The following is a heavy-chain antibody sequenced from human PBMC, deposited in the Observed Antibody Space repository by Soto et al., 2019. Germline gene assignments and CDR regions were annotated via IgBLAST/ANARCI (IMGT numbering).Heavy chain of an antibody. J-gene: IGHJ4*02. Sequence: XSVKISCKASGCTFTRYGISWVRQAPGQGLEWLASXSAYTXNPNHAKKLQXXVTMTTDXXTSNAYIELRSLRSDDTAVYYCARDKPGYSYDYWGRGTLVTVSS. CDR1: GCTFTRYG. CDR2: XSAYTXNP. D-gene: IGHD5-18*01. CDR3: ARDKPGYSYDY. V-gene: IGHV1-18*01.